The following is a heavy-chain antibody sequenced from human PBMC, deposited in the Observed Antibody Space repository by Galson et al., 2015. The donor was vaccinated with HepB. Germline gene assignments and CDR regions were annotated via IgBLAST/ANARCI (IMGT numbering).Heavy chain of an antibody. D-gene: IGHD1-26*01. J-gene: IGHJ6*02. CDR1: GYTFTDYC. CDR3: ARVKLGFDYYGMDI. CDR2: IKPTSGDT. V-gene: IGHV1-2*02. Sequence: SVKVSCKASGYTFTDYCIHWVRQAPGQGLEWMGWIKPTSGDTDYAQKFQGRVTMTGDTSSSTAYMELSRLRSDDTAVYYCARVKLGFDYYGMDIWGQGTTVTVSS.